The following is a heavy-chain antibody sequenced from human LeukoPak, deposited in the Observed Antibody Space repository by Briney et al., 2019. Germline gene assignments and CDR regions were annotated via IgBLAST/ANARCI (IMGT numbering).Heavy chain of an antibody. CDR2: ISGNGGST. D-gene: IGHD6-6*01. CDR3: AKDAISSIAVRRFDY. V-gene: IGHV3-23*01. J-gene: IGHJ4*02. CDR1: GFTFNNFA. Sequence: GGSLRLSCAASGFTFNNFAMAWVRQAPGKGLEWVSGISGNGGSTYYTDSVKGRFTVSRDNSKNTLFLVMNGLRAEDTAVYYCAKDAISSIAVRRFDYWGQGTLVTVSS.